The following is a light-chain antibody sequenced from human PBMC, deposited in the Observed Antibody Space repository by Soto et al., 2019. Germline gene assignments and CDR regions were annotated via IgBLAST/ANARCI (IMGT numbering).Light chain of an antibody. CDR3: PQYNNWPQT. CDR1: QSVSSY. V-gene: IGKV3D-15*01. J-gene: IGKJ1*01. Sequence: EIEITLHASTWRSSHGPSSTLSCMASQSVSSYLAWYHQKPGQAPRLLIHDASTRATGIPARFSGSGSGTDLTLTISGLQSEDFAVYYCPQYNNWPQTFGQGTKVDI. CDR2: DAS.